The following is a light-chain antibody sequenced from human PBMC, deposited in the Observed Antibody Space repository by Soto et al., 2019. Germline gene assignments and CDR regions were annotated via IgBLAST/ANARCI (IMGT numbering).Light chain of an antibody. CDR1: QSVRSN. V-gene: IGKV3-15*01. CDR2: GAS. CDR3: QEYINWPSLT. Sequence: EIVMTQSPATLSVSPGERATLSCRASQSVRSNLAWYQQKPGQGPRLLIFGASTSATNSPARFSGSGSGTEFTLTISSLQSEDFAVYYCQEYINWPSLTFGGGTKVDIK. J-gene: IGKJ4*01.